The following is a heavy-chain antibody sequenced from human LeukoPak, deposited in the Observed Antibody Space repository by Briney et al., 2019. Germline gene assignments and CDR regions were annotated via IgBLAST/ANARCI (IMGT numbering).Heavy chain of an antibody. CDR3: ATSPRRRGYSYQLDYGHYYYYGMDV. V-gene: IGHV4-34*01. CDR1: GGSFSGYY. D-gene: IGHD5-18*01. Sequence: PSETLSLTCAVYGGSFSGYYWSWIRQPPGKGLEWIGEINHSGSTNYNPSLKSRVTISVDTSKNQFSLKLSSVTAADTAVYYCATSPRRRGYSYQLDYGHYYYYGMDVWGQGTTVTVSS. CDR2: INHSGST. J-gene: IGHJ6*02.